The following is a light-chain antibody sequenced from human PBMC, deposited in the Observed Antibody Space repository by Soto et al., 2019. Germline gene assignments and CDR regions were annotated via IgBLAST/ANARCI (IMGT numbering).Light chain of an antibody. CDR2: DAS. J-gene: IGKJ1*01. CDR1: QSVSNY. V-gene: IGKV3-15*01. Sequence: IVSKLSPRTLSLSPGDRTTLSCRISQSVSNYLAWYQREPGQAPRLLIYDASTRATGIPSRFSGSGSGTEFTLTIISLQAEDFAVYYCQQYHSWPPKTFGQGTKVDIK. CDR3: QQYHSWPPKT.